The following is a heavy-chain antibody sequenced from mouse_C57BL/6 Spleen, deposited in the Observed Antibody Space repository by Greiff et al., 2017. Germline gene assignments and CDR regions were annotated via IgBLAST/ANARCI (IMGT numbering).Heavy chain of an antibody. CDR2: IYPGDGDT. D-gene: IGHD2-5*01. V-gene: IGHV1-80*01. J-gene: IGHJ2*01. CDR1: GYAFSSYW. Sequence: VQLQQSGAELVKPGASVKISCKASGYAFSSYWMNWVKQRPGKGLEWIGQIYPGDGDTNYNGKFKGKATLTADKSSSTAYMQLSSLTSEDSAVYFCARGEAYYSNPFDYWGQGTTLTVSS. CDR3: ARGEAYYSNPFDY.